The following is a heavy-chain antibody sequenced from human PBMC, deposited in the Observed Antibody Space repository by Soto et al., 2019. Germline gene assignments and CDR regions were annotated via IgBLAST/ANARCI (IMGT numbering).Heavy chain of an antibody. J-gene: IGHJ6*02. Sequence: GGSLRLSCAASGFTFSSYAMSWVRQAPGKGLEWVSAISGSGGSTYYADSVKGRFTISRDNSKNTPYLQMNSLRTEDTAVYYCAKDRATYYDFWSGYYTPQDVWGQGTTVTVSS. D-gene: IGHD3-3*01. CDR3: AKDRATYYDFWSGYYTPQDV. CDR2: ISGSGGST. CDR1: GFTFSSYA. V-gene: IGHV3-23*01.